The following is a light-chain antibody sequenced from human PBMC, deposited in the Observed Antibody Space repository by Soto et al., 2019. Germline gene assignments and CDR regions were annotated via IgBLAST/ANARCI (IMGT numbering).Light chain of an antibody. CDR1: QTVRNNY. CDR3: QQYDSLPFT. CDR2: DAS. J-gene: IGKJ4*01. Sequence: EFVLTQSPGTLSLSAGERATLSCRASQTVRNNYLAWYQQKPGQAPRLLIYDASSRATGIPDRFSGSGSGTDFTLTISRLEPEDIATYYCQQYDSLPFTFGGGTKVDIK. V-gene: IGKV3-20*01.